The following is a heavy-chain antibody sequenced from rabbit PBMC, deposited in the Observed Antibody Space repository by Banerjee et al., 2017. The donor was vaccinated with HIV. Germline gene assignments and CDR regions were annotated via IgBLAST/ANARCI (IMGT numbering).Heavy chain of an antibody. CDR3: ARGAGYAFDL. J-gene: IGHJ2*01. Sequence: QSLEESGGDLVKPGASLKLSCKASGFTLSSSYYMCWVRQAPGKGLEWIACIYGGSSNGTYFASWAKGRFTVSKTSSTTVTLQMTSLTVADTATYFCARGAGYAFDLWGQGTLVTVS. D-gene: IGHD3-1*01. CDR2: IYGGSSNGT. V-gene: IGHV1S40*01. CDR1: GFTLSSSYY.